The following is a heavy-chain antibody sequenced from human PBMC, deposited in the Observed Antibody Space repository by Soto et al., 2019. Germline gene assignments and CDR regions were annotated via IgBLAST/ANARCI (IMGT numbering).Heavy chain of an antibody. CDR1: GFTVRSNY. D-gene: IGHD6-13*01. CDR3: ARAPSGQQLAFDY. CDR2: IYSGGST. J-gene: IGHJ4*02. Sequence: GSLRLSCAASGFTVRSNYMSWVRQAPGKGLEWVSVIYSGGSTYYADSVKGRFTISRDNSKNTLYLQMNSLRAEDTAVYYCARAPSGQQLAFDYWGQGTLVTVSS. V-gene: IGHV3-53*01.